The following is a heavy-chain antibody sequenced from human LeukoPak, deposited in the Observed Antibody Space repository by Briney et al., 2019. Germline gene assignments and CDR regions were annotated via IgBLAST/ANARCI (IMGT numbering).Heavy chain of an antibody. V-gene: IGHV4-59*08. Sequence: PSETLSLTCTVSGASVSSHFWRWIRQPPGKGLEWIGYIYYTGSSNYNPSLKSRVAMSVDTSKNQCSLRLSSVTAADTAVYFCARHVGAWHHIDFWGQGTLFTVSS. CDR2: IYYTGSS. CDR1: GASVSSHF. CDR3: ARHVGAWHHIDF. J-gene: IGHJ4*02. D-gene: IGHD4-17*01.